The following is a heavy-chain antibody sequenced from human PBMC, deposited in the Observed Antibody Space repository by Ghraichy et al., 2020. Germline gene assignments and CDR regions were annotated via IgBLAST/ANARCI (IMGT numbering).Heavy chain of an antibody. V-gene: IGHV3-30-3*01. CDR2: ISYDGSNK. J-gene: IGHJ2*01. D-gene: IGHD5-24*01. CDR1: GFTFSSYA. CDR3: ARDSALQFNWYFDL. Sequence: GGSLRLSCAASGFTFSSYALHWVRQAPGKGLEWVAVISYDGSNKYYADSVKGRFTISRDNSKNTVYLQMNSLRPEDTAVYYCARDSALQFNWYFDLWGRGTLVTVSS.